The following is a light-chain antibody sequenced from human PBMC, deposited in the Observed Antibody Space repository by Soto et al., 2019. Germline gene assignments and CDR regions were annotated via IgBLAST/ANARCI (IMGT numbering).Light chain of an antibody. CDR2: KVY. J-gene: IGKJ5*01. V-gene: IGKV2-30*02. Sequence: DVVMTQSPLSLPVTLGQPASISCRSNQSLVHSDGIAYFSWFQQRPGRSQRRLIYKVYNRDSGVQARFSGSGSGTDFALKIRRVEADDVGVYYCMQATHWPITVGQGTRLEIK. CDR1: QSLVHSDGIAY. CDR3: MQATHWPIT.